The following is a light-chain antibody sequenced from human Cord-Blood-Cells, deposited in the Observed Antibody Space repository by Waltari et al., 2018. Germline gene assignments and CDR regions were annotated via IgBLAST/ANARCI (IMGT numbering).Light chain of an antibody. J-gene: IGKJ4*01. V-gene: IGKV3-20*01. CDR3: QQYGSSPT. Sequence: EIVLTQSPGTLSLSPGERAILSCRASQSVSSSYLAWYQQKPGQAPRLLIYGASSRATGIPDRFSGSGSGTDFTLTISRLEPEDFAVYYCQQYGSSPTFGGGTKVEIK. CDR2: GAS. CDR1: QSVSSSY.